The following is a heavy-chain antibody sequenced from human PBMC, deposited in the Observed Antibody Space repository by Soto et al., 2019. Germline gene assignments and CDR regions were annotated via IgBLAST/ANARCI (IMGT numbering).Heavy chain of an antibody. V-gene: IGHV4-4*02. CDR1: GGSISSSNW. CDR3: ARVRGGSGSYYYYYYGMDV. D-gene: IGHD3-10*01. Sequence: QVQLQESGPGLVKPSGTLSLTCAVSGGSISSSNWWSWVRQPPGKGLEWIGEIYHSGSTNYNPSLKSRVTISVDKSKNQFSLKPSSVTAADTAVYYCARVRGGSGSYYYYYYGMDVWGQGTTVTVSS. J-gene: IGHJ6*02. CDR2: IYHSGST.